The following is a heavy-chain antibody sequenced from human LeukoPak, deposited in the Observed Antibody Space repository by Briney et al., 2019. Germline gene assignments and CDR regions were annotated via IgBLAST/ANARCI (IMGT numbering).Heavy chain of an antibody. V-gene: IGHV1-2*02. Sequence: ASVKVSCKASGYTFTGYYMHWVRQAPGQGLEWMGWINPNSGGTNYAQKFQGRVTMTRDTSISTAYMELSRLGSDDTAVYYCAIPLGYCSGGSCYDGVNWFDPWGQGTLVTVSS. CDR1: GYTFTGYY. CDR3: AIPLGYCSGGSCYDGVNWFDP. J-gene: IGHJ5*02. D-gene: IGHD2-15*01. CDR2: INPNSGGT.